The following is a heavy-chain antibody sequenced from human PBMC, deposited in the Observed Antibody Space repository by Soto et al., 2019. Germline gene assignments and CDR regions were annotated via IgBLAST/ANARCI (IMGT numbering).Heavy chain of an antibody. CDR2: IIPIFGTP. J-gene: IGHJ4*02. D-gene: IGHD3-10*01. V-gene: IGHV1-69*01. CDR3: ARDRDDYGSGNYYNRIDF. Sequence: QVQLVQSGAEVKKPGSSVKVSCKASGGIFSTYAISWLRQAPGQGLEWMGGIIPIFGTPNYAQRFQGRVTITAAESTTTSYREVSRLKSEDTAVYYCARDRDDYGSGNYYNRIDFWGQGTLVTVSS. CDR1: GGIFSTYA.